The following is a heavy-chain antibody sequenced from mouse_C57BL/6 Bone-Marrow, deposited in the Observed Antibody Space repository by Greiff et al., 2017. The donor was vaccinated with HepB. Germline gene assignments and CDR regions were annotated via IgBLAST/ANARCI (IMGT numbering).Heavy chain of an antibody. D-gene: IGHD2-3*01. CDR3: VRHFDGYYSWFAY. CDR2: IRSKSNNYAT. V-gene: IGHV10-1*01. CDR1: GFSFNTYA. Sequence: EVKLVESGGGLVQPKGSLKLSCAASGFSFNTYAMNWVRQAPGKGLEWVARIRSKSNNYATYYADSVKDRFTISRDDSESMLYLQMNNLKTEDTAMYYCVRHFDGYYSWFAYWGQGTLVTVSA. J-gene: IGHJ3*01.